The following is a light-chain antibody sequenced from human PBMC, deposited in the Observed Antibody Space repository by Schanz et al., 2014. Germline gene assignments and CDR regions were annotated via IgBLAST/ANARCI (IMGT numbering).Light chain of an antibody. Sequence: EIVLTQSPGILSLSPGERATLSCRASQSVRGTFLVWYQQKPGQAPRLLIYATSTRATGIPDRFSGSGSGTEFTLTISSLQSEDFAVYYCQQYNNWPWTFGQGTKVEIK. V-gene: IGKV3D-15*01. J-gene: IGKJ1*01. CDR1: QSVRGTF. CDR2: ATS. CDR3: QQYNNWPWT.